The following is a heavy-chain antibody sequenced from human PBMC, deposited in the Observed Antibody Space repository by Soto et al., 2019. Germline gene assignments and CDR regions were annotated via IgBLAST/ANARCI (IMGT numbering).Heavy chain of an antibody. CDR3: AGSKEGWTHSHFDH. CDR1: GFNFSDHY. J-gene: IGHJ4*02. V-gene: IGHV3-11*01. Sequence: GGSLRLSCVVSGFNFSDHYMTWIRQAPGKGLQWVSSIGGGGAPIYYTQSVKGRFTISRDNAKNSLYLEMSTLRADDTAVYYCAGSKEGWTHSHFDHWGQGALVTVSS. D-gene: IGHD3-3*01. CDR2: IGGGGAPI.